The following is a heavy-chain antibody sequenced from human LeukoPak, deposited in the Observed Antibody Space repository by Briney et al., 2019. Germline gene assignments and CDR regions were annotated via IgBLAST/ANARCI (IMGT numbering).Heavy chain of an antibody. D-gene: IGHD2-2*01. J-gene: IGHJ4*01. CDR3: ARGGGGTSISCDFDY. V-gene: IGHV4-59*01. Sequence: SETLSLTGTVSGGSITTYYWNWIRQPPGKGLEWIGYFCYSGSTNYNPSLQSRVSISVDTSKNQFSLRLTSVTAADTAVYYCARGGGGTSISCDFDYWGQGTLVTVSS. CDR2: FCYSGST. CDR1: GGSITTYY.